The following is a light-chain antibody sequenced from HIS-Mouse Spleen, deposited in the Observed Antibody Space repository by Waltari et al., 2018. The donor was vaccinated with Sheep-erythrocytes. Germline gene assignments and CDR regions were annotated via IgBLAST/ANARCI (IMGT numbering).Light chain of an antibody. CDR1: KLGDKY. V-gene: IGLV3-1*01. J-gene: IGLJ2*01. Sequence: SYELTQPPSVSVSPGQTASITCSGDKLGDKYACWYQQKPGHSPVLVIYQDSKRPSGIPARFSGSNSGNTATLTISGTQAMDEADYYCQAWDSSTVVFGGGTKLTVL. CDR3: QAWDSSTVV. CDR2: QDS.